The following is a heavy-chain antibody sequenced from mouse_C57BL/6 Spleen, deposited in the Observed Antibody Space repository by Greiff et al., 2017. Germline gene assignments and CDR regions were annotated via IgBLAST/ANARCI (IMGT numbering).Heavy chain of an antibody. CDR3: ARSYYDYGYAMDY. J-gene: IGHJ4*01. Sequence: QVQLQQPGAELVKPGASVKMSCKASGYTFTSYWITWVKQRPGQGLEWIGDIYPGSGSTNYNEKFKSKATLTVDTSSSTAYMQLSSLTSEDSAVYYCARSYYDYGYAMDYWGQGTSVTVSS. V-gene: IGHV1-55*01. CDR1: GYTFTSYW. D-gene: IGHD2-4*01. CDR2: IYPGSGST.